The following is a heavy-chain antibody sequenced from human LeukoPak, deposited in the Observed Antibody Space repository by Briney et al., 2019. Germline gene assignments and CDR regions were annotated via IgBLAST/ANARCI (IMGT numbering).Heavy chain of an antibody. V-gene: IGHV5-51*01. CDR3: ARQGSTGSYSAY. CDR2: IYPGDSET. Sequence: GDSLKISCKGSGYSFTSYWIGWVRKMPGKGLEWMGIIYPGDSETRYSPSFQGQVTISADKSISTAYLQWRSLKASDTAIYFCARQGSTGSYSAYWGQGTLVTVSS. CDR1: GYSFTSYW. J-gene: IGHJ4*02. D-gene: IGHD1-26*01.